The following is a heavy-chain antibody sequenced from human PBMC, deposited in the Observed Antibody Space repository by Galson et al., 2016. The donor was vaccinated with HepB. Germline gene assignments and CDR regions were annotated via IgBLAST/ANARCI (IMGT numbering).Heavy chain of an antibody. D-gene: IGHD4-17*01. CDR3: ATDPTTEMRGFGY. CDR2: SDAEDGEA. Sequence: SVKVSCKVSGHTLNELSIHWVRQAPGKWLEWLGTSDAEDGEAIYAQRLQDRVTMSKDISADTAYIEISSLTSDDTAVYFCATDPTTEMRGFGYWGQGTLVTVSS. J-gene: IGHJ4*02. CDR1: GHTLNELS. V-gene: IGHV1-24*01.